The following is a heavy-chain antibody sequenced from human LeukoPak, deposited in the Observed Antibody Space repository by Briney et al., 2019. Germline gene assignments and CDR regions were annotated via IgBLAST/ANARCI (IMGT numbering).Heavy chain of an antibody. CDR1: GLSFSSNC. D-gene: IGHD3-9*01. Sequence: GGSLRLSCVASGLSFSSNCRIWVRQAPGKGLEWVSVIYRDGSSYYAESVKGRFTISRDNSKNTLYIQMNSLRAEDTAVYYCARSFYDILIGYVQYFDYWGQGTLVTVSS. CDR3: ARSFYDILIGYVQYFDY. V-gene: IGHV3-66*01. CDR2: IYRDGSS. J-gene: IGHJ4*02.